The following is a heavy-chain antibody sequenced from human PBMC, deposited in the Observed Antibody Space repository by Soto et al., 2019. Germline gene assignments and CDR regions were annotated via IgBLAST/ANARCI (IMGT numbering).Heavy chain of an antibody. CDR3: ARHLYSSSSWFDP. D-gene: IGHD6-13*01. CDR1: GGSISSYY. V-gene: IGHV4-59*08. J-gene: IGHJ5*02. CDR2: IYYSGST. Sequence: SETLSLTCTVSGGSISSYYWSWIRQPPGKGLEWIGYIYYSGSTNYNPSLKSRVTISVDTSKNQFSLKLSSVTAADTAVYYCARHLYSSSSWFDPWGQGTLVTVSS.